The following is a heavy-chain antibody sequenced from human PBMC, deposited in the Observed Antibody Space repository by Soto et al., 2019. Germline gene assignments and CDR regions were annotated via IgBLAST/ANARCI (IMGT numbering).Heavy chain of an antibody. V-gene: IGHV1-8*01. CDR3: ARDMLPHYTMVRGVTMDY. CDR2: MNPNSGNT. CDR1: GYTFTSYD. J-gene: IGHJ4*02. Sequence: QVQLVQSGAEVKKPGASVKVSCKASGYTFTSYDINWVRQATGQGLEWMGWMNPNSGNTGYAQKFQGRVTMTRNTSISTAYMELSSLRSEDTAVYYCARDMLPHYTMVRGVTMDYWGQGTLVTVSS. D-gene: IGHD3-10*01.